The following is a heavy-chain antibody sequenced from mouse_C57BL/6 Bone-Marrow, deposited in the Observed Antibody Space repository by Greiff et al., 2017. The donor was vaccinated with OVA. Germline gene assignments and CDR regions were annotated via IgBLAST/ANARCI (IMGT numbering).Heavy chain of an antibody. CDR3: ARDDGYFFEY. J-gene: IGHJ2*01. CDR1: GYTFTDHY. Sequence: QVQLQQSGAEVVRPGASVKLSCKASGYTFTDHYINWVKQRPGQGLEWIARIYPGSGNTYYNEKFKGKATLTAEKSSNTAYMQLSSLTSDDSAVYFCARDDGYFFEYWGQGTTLTVSS. CDR2: IYPGSGNT. D-gene: IGHD2-3*01. V-gene: IGHV1-76*01.